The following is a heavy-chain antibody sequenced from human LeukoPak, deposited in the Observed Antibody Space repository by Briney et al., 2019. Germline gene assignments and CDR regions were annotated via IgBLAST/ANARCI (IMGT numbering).Heavy chain of an antibody. CDR3: ASSLVPAALGAFDI. J-gene: IGHJ3*02. V-gene: IGHV1-46*01. CDR1: GYTFTSYG. D-gene: IGHD2-2*01. Sequence: ASVKVSCKASGYTFTSYGISWVRQAPGQGLEWMGIINPSGGSTSYAQKFQGRVTMTRDTSTSTVYMELSSLRSEDTAVYYCASSLVPAALGAFDIWGQGTMVTVSS. CDR2: INPSGGST.